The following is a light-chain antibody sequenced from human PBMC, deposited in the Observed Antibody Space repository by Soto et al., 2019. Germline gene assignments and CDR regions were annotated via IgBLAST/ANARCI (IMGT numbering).Light chain of an antibody. V-gene: IGKV3-20*01. CDR1: QSISSSY. J-gene: IGKJ1*01. Sequence: IVLKQSPGALSLSPGERATLSCRASQSISSSYLAWYQQKPGQAPRLLIYGPSSRATGIPDRFSGSGSGTDFTLTINRLEPEDFAVYYCQQYDSSPRTFGQGTKVDIK. CDR2: GPS. CDR3: QQYDSSPRT.